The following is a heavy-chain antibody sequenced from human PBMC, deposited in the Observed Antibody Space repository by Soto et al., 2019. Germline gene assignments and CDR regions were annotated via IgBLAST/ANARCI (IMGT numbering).Heavy chain of an antibody. J-gene: IGHJ6*02. Sequence: GGSLRLSCAASGFTFSSYAMHWVRQDTGKGLEWVAVISYDGSNKYYADSVKGRFTISRDNSKNTLYLQMNSLRAEDTAVYYCARSTWIQLWLGYYYYYGMDVWGQGTTVTVSS. CDR3: ARSTWIQLWLGYYYYYGMDV. CDR1: GFTFSSYA. D-gene: IGHD5-18*01. V-gene: IGHV3-30-3*01. CDR2: ISYDGSNK.